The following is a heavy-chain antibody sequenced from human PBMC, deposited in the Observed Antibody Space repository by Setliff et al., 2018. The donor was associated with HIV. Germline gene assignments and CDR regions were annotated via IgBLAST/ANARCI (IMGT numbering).Heavy chain of an antibody. D-gene: IGHD3-3*01. Sequence: PSETLSLTCTVSGGSISNSVYFWTWIRQHPGKGLEWIGYIYYSGSTYQNPSLKSRVTISVDTSKNQFSLKLNSVTAADTAVYYCARCYYNFWSGYPLDYMDVWGKGTTVTVSS. CDR3: ARCYYNFWSGYPLDYMDV. V-gene: IGHV4-31*03. J-gene: IGHJ6*03. CDR1: GGSISNSVYF. CDR2: IYYSGST.